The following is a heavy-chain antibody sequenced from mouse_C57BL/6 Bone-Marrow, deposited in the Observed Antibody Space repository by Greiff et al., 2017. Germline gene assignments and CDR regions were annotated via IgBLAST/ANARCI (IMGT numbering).Heavy chain of an antibody. CDR2: IYPRSGNT. V-gene: IGHV1-81*01. CDR3: AGGLRRWFAY. J-gene: IGHJ3*01. CDR1: GYTFTSYG. Sequence: VQLQQSGAALARPGASVKLSCKASGYTFTSYGISWVKQRTGQGLEWIGEIYPRSGNTYYNEKFKGKATLTADKSSSTAYMELRSLTSEDSAVYFCAGGLRRWFAYWGQGTLVTVSA. D-gene: IGHD2-4*01.